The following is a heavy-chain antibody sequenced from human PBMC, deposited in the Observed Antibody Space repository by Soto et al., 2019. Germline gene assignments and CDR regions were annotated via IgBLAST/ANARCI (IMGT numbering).Heavy chain of an antibody. V-gene: IGHV4-59*08. CDR1: GGSISNFY. J-gene: IGHJ6*02. Sequence: QVQLQESGPGLVKPSETLSLTCTVSGGSISNFYWTWIRQPPGKGLEWIGNVHYSGSTNYNPSLKSRVNTSVDTSKNQLALNLSSVTAADTDVYYWARNKDAGSDRGGMDVWGQGTTVTVSS. D-gene: IGHD6-25*01. CDR3: ARNKDAGSDRGGMDV. CDR2: VHYSGST.